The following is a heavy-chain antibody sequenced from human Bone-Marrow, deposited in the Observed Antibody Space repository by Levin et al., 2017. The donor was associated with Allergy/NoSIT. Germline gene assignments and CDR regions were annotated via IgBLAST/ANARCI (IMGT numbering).Heavy chain of an antibody. V-gene: IGHV3-7*01. J-gene: IGHJ4*02. CDR2: INQDGSEK. CDR1: GFTFSGYW. Sequence: LSLTCAASGFTFSGYWMHWVRQAPGKGLEWVANINQDGSEKHYVDSVKGRFTISRDNVKNSVYLQMNSLRAEDTAVYYCERSFDYWGQGTLVTVSS. CDR3: ERSFDY. D-gene: IGHD3-16*01.